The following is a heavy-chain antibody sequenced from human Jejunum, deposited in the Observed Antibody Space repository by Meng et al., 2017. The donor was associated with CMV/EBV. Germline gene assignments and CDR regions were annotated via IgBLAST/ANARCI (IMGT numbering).Heavy chain of an antibody. Sequence: SGFIFRNNGMTWVRQVPGKGLEWLGRIKSKSDGAKTDYPATLKGRVTISRDDSRNTLYLEMNALTTEDTGVYYCATSGLNYYGIDVWGQGTTVTVSS. CDR2: IKSKSDGAKT. V-gene: IGHV3-15*05. D-gene: IGHD3/OR15-3a*01. CDR3: ATSGLNYYGIDV. J-gene: IGHJ6*02. CDR1: GFIFRNNG.